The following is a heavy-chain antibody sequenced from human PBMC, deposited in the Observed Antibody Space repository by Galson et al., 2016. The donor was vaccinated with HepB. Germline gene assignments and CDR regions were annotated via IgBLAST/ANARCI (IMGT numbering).Heavy chain of an antibody. V-gene: IGHV5-51*01. CDR1: GYSFNDYW. D-gene: IGHD2-8*02. J-gene: IGHJ4*02. Sequence: QSGAEVKKPGESLTISCKASGYSFNDYWIGWVRQMPGKGLEWMAIVFPGDSDTRFTPSFRGQVSVSADKSVSTAFLHWSSLKASDSAMYYCARHHFCTRGGSSLDYWGQGSLVPGSS. CDR3: ARHHFCTRGGSSLDY. CDR2: VFPGDSDT.